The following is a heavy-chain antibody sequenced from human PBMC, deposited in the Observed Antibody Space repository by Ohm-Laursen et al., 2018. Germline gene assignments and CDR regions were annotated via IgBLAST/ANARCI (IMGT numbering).Heavy chain of an antibody. J-gene: IGHJ4*02. Sequence: SLRLSCTASGFTFSSYWMSWVRQAPGKGLQWVSSIISTGSTIYYADSVKGRFTISRDNVKNSLYLQMNSLRADDTAVYYCARGQLSSGWPKAFDYWGQGTLVTVSS. CDR3: ARGQLSSGWPKAFDY. D-gene: IGHD6-19*01. CDR1: GFTFSSYW. V-gene: IGHV3-21*01. CDR2: IISTGSTI.